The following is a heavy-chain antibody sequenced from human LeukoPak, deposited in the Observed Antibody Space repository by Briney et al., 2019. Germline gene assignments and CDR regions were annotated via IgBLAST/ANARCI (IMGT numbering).Heavy chain of an antibody. CDR1: GGTFSSYA. J-gene: IGHJ4*02. D-gene: IGHD3-10*01. V-gene: IGHV1-69*06. Sequence: SVKVSCKASGGTFSSYAISWVRQAPGQGLEWMGGIIPIFGTANYAQKFQGRVTITADKSTSAAHMELSSLRSEDTAVYYCAREKDGSGSYYGFDYWGQGTLVTVSS. CDR2: IIPIFGTA. CDR3: AREKDGSGSYYGFDY.